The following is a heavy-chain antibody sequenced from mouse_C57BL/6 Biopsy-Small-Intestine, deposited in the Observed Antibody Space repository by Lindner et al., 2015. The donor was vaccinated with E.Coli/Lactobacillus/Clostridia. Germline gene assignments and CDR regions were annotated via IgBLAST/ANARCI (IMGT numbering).Heavy chain of an antibody. V-gene: IGHV1-84*02. CDR3: ARALRYFESLPVDY. J-gene: IGHJ4*01. CDR2: INANSGDT. CDR1: GFTFGTAY. Sequence: SVKVSCKTSGFTFGTAYIHWVRQTPGQGLEWMGRINANSGDTISAQKFLGRVTMTRDMSTGAAYMELTRLTFDDTAVYFCARALRYFESLPVDYWGQGALVTVSS. D-gene: IGHD1-1*01.